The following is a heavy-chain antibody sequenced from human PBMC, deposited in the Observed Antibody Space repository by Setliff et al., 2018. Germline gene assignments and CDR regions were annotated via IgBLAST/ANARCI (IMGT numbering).Heavy chain of an antibody. D-gene: IGHD5-12*01. CDR3: AGGRRDGYKAGFDP. J-gene: IGHJ5*02. Sequence: SETLSLTCAAYGGTFSDYYWTWIRQPPGKGLEWVGEINHRGSTNYNPSLKSRVTISVDTSKDQFSLKVISMTAADTAVYYCAGGRRDGYKAGFDPWGQGTLVTVSS. CDR2: INHRGST. V-gene: IGHV4-34*08. CDR1: GGTFSDYY.